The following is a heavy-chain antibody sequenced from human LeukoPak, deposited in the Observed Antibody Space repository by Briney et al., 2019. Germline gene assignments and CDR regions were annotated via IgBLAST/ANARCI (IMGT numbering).Heavy chain of an antibody. CDR1: GFTFSSYS. D-gene: IGHD5-12*01. J-gene: IGHJ6*03. CDR2: IKQDGSEK. Sequence: PGGSLRLSCAASGFTFSSYSMNWVRQAPGKGLEWVANIKQDGSEKYYVDSVKGRFTISRDNAKNSLYLQMNSLRAEDTAVYYCARDKSVYSGYGYSYYYYYMDVWGKGTTVTISS. V-gene: IGHV3-7*01. CDR3: ARDKSVYSGYGYSYYYYYMDV.